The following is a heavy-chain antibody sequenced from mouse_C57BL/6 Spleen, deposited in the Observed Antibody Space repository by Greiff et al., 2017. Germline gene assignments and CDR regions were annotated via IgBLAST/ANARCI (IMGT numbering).Heavy chain of an antibody. Sequence: DVQLVESGPGLVKPSPSLSLTCSVTGYSITSGYYWNWIRQFPGNKLEWMGYISYDGSNNYNPSLKNRISITRDTSKNQFFLKLNSVTTEDTATYYCARGSYYGSSYYAMDYWGQGTSVTVSS. J-gene: IGHJ4*01. CDR2: ISYDGSN. CDR3: ARGSYYGSSYYAMDY. V-gene: IGHV3-6*01. D-gene: IGHD1-1*01. CDR1: GYSITSGYY.